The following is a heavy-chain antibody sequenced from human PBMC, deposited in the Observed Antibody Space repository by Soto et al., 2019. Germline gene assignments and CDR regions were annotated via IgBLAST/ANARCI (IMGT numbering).Heavy chain of an antibody. J-gene: IGHJ1*01. CDR3: AREENCSDGICYSEYFQR. V-gene: IGHV1-46*01. CDR2: VNPSGGST. CDR1: GYIFTAYS. Sequence: QVQLVQSGAEVKKPGASVKVSCKASGYIFTAYSMPWVRQAPGQGLEWMGVVNPSGGSTNYAQKFQGRITRTRDTSTSTVYMDLSSLTSEDTAVYYCAREENCSDGICYSEYFQRWGQGTLVTVSS. D-gene: IGHD2-15*01.